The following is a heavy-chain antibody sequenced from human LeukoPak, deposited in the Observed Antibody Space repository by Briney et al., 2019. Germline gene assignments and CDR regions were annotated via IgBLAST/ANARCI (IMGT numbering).Heavy chain of an antibody. D-gene: IGHD6-13*01. V-gene: IGHV3-30*03. CDR2: ISYDGSDK. J-gene: IGHJ4*02. CDR3: ARDSRQLALDH. CDR1: GFSFSSNW. Sequence: GGSLRLSCEVSGFSFSSNWMSWVRQAPGKGLEWAAVISYDGSDKYYADSVKGRFTISRDNSKNTLYLHMNSLRPDDTAVYYCARDSRQLALDHWGQGTLVTVSS.